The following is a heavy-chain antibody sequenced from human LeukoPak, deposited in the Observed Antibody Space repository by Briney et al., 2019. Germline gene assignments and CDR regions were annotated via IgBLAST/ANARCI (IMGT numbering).Heavy chain of an antibody. D-gene: IGHD3-9*01. CDR2: IYYSGST. CDR1: GGSISSYY. J-gene: IGHJ4*02. CDR3: ARGRARYFDWLLSQYYFDH. Sequence: SETLSLTCTVSGGSISSYYWSWIRQPPGKGLEWIGYIYYSGSTNYNPSLKSRVTISVDTSKNQFSLKLSSVTAADTAVYYCARGRARYFDWLLSQYYFDHWGQGTLVTVSS. V-gene: IGHV4-59*01.